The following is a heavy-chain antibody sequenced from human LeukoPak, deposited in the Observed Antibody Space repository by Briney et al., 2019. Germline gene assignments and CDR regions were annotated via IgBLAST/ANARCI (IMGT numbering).Heavy chain of an antibody. V-gene: IGHV3-30-3*01. CDR3: ARGRADFWSGYGMDV. CDR1: GFTFSSHA. J-gene: IGHJ6*02. D-gene: IGHD3-3*01. Sequence: GGSLRLSCAASGFTFSSHAMHWVRQAPGKGLEWVAVISYDGSNKYYADSVKGRFTISRDNSKNTLYLQMNSLRAEDTAVYYCARGRADFWSGYGMDVWGQGTTVTVSS. CDR2: ISYDGSNK.